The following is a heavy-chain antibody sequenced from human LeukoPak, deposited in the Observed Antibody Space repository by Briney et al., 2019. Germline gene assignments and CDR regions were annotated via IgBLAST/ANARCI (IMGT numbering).Heavy chain of an antibody. J-gene: IGHJ4*02. CDR3: ATHDDRNSCFDY. V-gene: IGHV4-39*01. CDR2: VYYSGSA. Sequence: PSETLSLTCSVSGGSISSGTYHWGWIRQTPGKGLEWIATVYYSGSAYYNPSLKTRVTISADTSKNQFSLKVTSVTAADTALYFCATHDDRNSCFDYWGQGTLVAVSS. D-gene: IGHD6-13*01. CDR1: GGSISSGTYH.